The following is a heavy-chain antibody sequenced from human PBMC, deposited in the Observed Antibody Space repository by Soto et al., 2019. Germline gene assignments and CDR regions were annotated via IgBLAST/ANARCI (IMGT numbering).Heavy chain of an antibody. D-gene: IGHD6-13*01. V-gene: IGHV3-7*01. CDR3: ARAVAAAGTDYYYMDV. CDR1: GFTFSSYW. Sequence: EVQLVESGGGLVQPGGSLRLSCAASGFTFSSYWMSWVRQAPGKGLEWVANIKQDGSEKYYVDSVKGRFTISRDNAKNSLYLHMNSLRAEDTAVYYCARAVAAAGTDYYYMDVWGKGTTVTVSS. CDR2: IKQDGSEK. J-gene: IGHJ6*03.